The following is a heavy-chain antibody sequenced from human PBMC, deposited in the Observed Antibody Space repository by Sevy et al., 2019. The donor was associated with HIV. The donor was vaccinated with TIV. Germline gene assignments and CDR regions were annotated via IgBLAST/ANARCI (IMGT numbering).Heavy chain of an antibody. J-gene: IGHJ4*02. D-gene: IGHD3-22*01. CDR1: GFTFSTHA. CDR2: ISYDGNIE. Sequence: GGSLRLSCAASGFTFSTHAMHWVRQAPGKGLEWVAIISYDGNIEYYPDSVKGRFTSSRDDSKNTLYLQMNSLRSEDTALYYCARDLGYESTGYLPLFDNWGQGTLVIVSS. V-gene: IGHV3-30-3*01. CDR3: ARDLGYESTGYLPLFDN.